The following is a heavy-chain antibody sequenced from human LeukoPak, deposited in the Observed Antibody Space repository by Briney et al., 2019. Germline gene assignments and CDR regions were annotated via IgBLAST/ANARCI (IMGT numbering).Heavy chain of an antibody. CDR2: ISAYNGNT. V-gene: IGHV1-18*01. CDR3: ARGFYTIYYDSSGYYSY. Sequence: ASVKVSCKASGYTFTSYGISWVRQAPGQGLEWMGWISAYNGNTNYAQKLQGRVTMTTDTSTSTAYMELRSLRSDDTAVYYCARGFYTIYYDSSGYYSYWGQGTLVTVSS. D-gene: IGHD3-22*01. J-gene: IGHJ4*02. CDR1: GYTFTSYG.